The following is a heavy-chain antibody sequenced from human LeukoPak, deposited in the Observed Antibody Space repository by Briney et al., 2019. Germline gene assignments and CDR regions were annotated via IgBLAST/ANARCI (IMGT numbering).Heavy chain of an antibody. V-gene: IGHV1-8*01. Sequence: GASVKVSCKASGYTFTSYDINWVRQATGQGLEWMGWMNPNSGNTGYAQKFQGRVTMTGNTSISTAYMELSSLRSEDTAVYYCASGRGLYYGSGSSFFDYWGQGTLVTVSS. CDR3: ASGRGLYYGSGSSFFDY. CDR2: MNPNSGNT. CDR1: GYTFTSYD. D-gene: IGHD3-10*01. J-gene: IGHJ4*02.